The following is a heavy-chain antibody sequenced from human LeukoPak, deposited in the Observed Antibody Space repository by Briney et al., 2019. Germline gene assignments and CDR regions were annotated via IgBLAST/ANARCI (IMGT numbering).Heavy chain of an antibody. CDR1: GYTFTNYG. D-gene: IGHD3-3*01. CDR2: ISAYSGDT. V-gene: IGHV1-18*01. CDR3: ARDDYRTTGRITIFPGFDP. J-gene: IGHJ5*02. Sequence: GASVKVSCKASGYTFTNYGISWVRQAPGQGLEWMGWISAYSGDTNYAQNLQGRVTMTTDASTSTAYMELRSLKSDDTAVYYCARDDYRTTGRITIFPGFDPWGQGTPVTVSS.